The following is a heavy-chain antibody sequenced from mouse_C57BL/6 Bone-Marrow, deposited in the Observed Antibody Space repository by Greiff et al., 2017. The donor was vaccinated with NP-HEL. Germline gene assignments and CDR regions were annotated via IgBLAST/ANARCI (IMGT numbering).Heavy chain of an antibody. J-gene: IGHJ3*01. D-gene: IGHD2-5*01. V-gene: IGHV2-6*03. CDR1: GFSLTSYG. CDR3: ARPLYSNYGGFAY. CDR2: IWSDGST. Sequence: VQLQQSGPGLVAPSQSLSITCTVSGFSLTSYGVHWVRQPPGKGLEWLVVIWSDGSTTYNSALKSRLSISKDNSKSQVFLKMNSLQTDDTAMYYCARPLYSNYGGFAYWGQGTLVTVSA.